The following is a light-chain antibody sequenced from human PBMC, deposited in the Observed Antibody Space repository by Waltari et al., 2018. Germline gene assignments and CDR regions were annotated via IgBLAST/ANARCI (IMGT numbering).Light chain of an antibody. Sequence: DIQMTQSPSSVSASVGDRVTITCRASQDIIKWLAWYQQKPGKAPKLLIYAASSLQSGVPSRFSGSVSGTDFTLTINSLQPEDFATYSCQQSNSFPWTFGHGTRVEIK. V-gene: IGKV1-12*01. CDR3: QQSNSFPWT. CDR2: AAS. J-gene: IGKJ1*01. CDR1: QDIIKW.